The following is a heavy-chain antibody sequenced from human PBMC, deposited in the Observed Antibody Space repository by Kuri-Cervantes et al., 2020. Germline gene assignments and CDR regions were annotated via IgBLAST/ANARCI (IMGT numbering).Heavy chain of an antibody. Sequence: SETLSLTCTVSGGSISSGGYYWSWIRQHPGKGLEWIGYIYYSGSTNYNPSLKSRVTISVDTSKNQFSLKLSSVTAADTAVYYCARLVGLGHYDFWSLRAYAFDIWGQGTMVTVSS. CDR3: ARLVGLGHYDFWSLRAYAFDI. J-gene: IGHJ3*02. V-gene: IGHV4-61*08. CDR1: GGSISSGGYY. CDR2: IYYSGST. D-gene: IGHD3-3*01.